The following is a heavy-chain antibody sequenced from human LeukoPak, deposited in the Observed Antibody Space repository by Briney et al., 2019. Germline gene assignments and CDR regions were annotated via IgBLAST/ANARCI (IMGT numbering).Heavy chain of an antibody. Sequence: GGSLRLSCAASGFTFSSYSMNWVRQAPGKGLEWVSSISSSSYIYYADSVKGRFTISRDNAKNSLYLQMNSLRAEDTAVYYCARSVSTYYFDYWGQGTLVTVSS. D-gene: IGHD4-11*01. CDR2: ISSSSYI. V-gene: IGHV3-21*01. CDR1: GFTFSSYS. CDR3: ARSVSTYYFDY. J-gene: IGHJ4*02.